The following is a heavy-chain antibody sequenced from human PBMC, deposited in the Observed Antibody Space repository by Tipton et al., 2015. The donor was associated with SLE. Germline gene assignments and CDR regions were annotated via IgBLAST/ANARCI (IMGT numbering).Heavy chain of an antibody. J-gene: IGHJ4*02. CDR1: GYSISRGYY. CDR3: ARGSVVADDY. D-gene: IGHD2-15*01. Sequence: TLSLTCAVSGYSISRGYYWGWIRQPPGRGLEGIGYISYSRGTDYKPSLKSRVTMSIETSKNQSSLKLTSVTAADTAVYYGARGSVVADDYWGQGTLVTVSS. CDR2: ISYSRGT. V-gene: IGHV4-28*03.